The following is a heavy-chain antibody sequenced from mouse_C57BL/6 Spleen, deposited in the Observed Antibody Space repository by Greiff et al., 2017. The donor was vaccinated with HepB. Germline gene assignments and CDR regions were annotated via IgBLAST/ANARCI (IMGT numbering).Heavy chain of an antibody. Sequence: VQLQQSGAELVKPGASVKISCKASGYAFSSYWMNWVKQRPGKGLEWIGQIYPGDGDTNYNGKFKGKATLTADKSSSTAYMQLSSLTSEDSAVYFCARRSYYGSSFYWYFDVWGTGTTVTVSS. CDR3: ARRSYYGSSFYWYFDV. D-gene: IGHD1-1*01. J-gene: IGHJ1*03. CDR1: GYAFSSYW. CDR2: IYPGDGDT. V-gene: IGHV1-80*01.